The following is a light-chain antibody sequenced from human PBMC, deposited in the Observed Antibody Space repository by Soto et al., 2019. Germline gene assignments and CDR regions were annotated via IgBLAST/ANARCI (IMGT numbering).Light chain of an antibody. CDR3: QQYGSYPRT. CDR2: GAS. V-gene: IGKV3-15*01. Sequence: EVVMTQSPATLSVSPEDSATLSCGASQNVSANLAWYQQKPGKAPRLLIYGASTRESGVSGRFSGSGSGTEFTLTISSLQSEDFAVYYCQQYGSYPRTFGRGTKVDIK. CDR1: QNVSAN. J-gene: IGKJ4*02.